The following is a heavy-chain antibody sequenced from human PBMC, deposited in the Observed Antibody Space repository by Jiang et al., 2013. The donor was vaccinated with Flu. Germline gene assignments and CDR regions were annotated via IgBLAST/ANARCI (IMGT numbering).Heavy chain of an antibody. Sequence: EVKKPGASVRVSCTASGNTVATDYMHWVRQAPGQGLEWMGVIRPSGFTALAEKFQDRMSMSMTRDVFPRITSLELKSLTSEDTAVYYCARDNSRWAFDVWGQGTLVSVSS. CDR3: ARDNSRWAFDV. V-gene: IGHV1-46*01. CDR1: GNTVATDY. J-gene: IGHJ3*01. CDR2: IRPSGFT. D-gene: IGHD6-19*01.